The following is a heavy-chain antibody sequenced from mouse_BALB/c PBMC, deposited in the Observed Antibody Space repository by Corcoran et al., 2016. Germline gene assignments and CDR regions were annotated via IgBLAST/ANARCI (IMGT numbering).Heavy chain of an antibody. Sequence: VQLQQSGAELVKPGASVKLSCTASGFNIKDTYMHWVKQRPEQSLEWIGRIDPANGNTKYDPKFQGKATITADTSSNTAYLQLSRLTSEDTAVYYGARWDWYFDVWGAGTTVTVSS. CDR1: GFNIKDTY. J-gene: IGHJ1*01. V-gene: IGHV14-3*02. CDR3: ARWDWYFDV. CDR2: IDPANGNT.